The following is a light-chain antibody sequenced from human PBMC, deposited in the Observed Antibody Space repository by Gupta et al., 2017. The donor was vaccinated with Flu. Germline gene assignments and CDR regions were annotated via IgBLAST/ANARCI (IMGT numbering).Light chain of an antibody. CDR3: AAWDDSLGGWV. CDR1: SSNIGSNY. J-gene: IGLJ3*02. CDR2: RNN. Sequence: QSVLTQPPSASGTPGQRVTISCSGSSSNIGSNYVYWYQQLPGTAPKLLIYRNNQRPSGVPDRVSGSKSGTAAALAISGLRSEDEADYYCAAWDDSLGGWVFGGGTKLTVL. V-gene: IGLV1-47*01.